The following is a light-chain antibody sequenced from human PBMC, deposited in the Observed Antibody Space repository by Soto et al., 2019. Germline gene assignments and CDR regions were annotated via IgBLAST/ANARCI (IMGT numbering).Light chain of an antibody. CDR3: QQYYDLPLT. J-gene: IGKJ5*01. Sequence: DIQMTQSPSSLSASVGDRVTITCQASQDISNYLNWYHQKPGKAPKLLIYDVSNLEAGGPSRFSGSGSGTDFTFTISSLQPEDIGTYYCQQYYDLPLTFGQGTRLGIK. V-gene: IGKV1-33*01. CDR2: DVS. CDR1: QDISNY.